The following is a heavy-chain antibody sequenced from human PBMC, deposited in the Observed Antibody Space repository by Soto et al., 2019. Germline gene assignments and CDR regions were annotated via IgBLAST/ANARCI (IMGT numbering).Heavy chain of an antibody. V-gene: IGHV5-51*01. CDR1: GYRLTSYW. Sequence: PGGSLTISCQGSGYRLTSYWIGWVRQMPGKGLEWMGIIYPGDSDTRYSPSFQGQVTISADKSISTAYLQWSSLKASDTAMYYCARQATYYYDSSGLYYVDYWGQGTLVTVSS. D-gene: IGHD3-22*01. CDR2: IYPGDSDT. J-gene: IGHJ4*02. CDR3: ARQATYYYDSSGLYYVDY.